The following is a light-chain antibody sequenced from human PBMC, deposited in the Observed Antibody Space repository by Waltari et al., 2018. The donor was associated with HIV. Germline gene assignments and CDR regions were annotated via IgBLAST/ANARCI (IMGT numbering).Light chain of an antibody. J-gene: IGKJ4*01. CDR1: QSLLHSNGYSY. Sequence: DIVMTQSPLSLPVTPGEPASISCMSSQSLLHSNGYSYLDWYLQKPGQSPQLLIYLGSNRASGVPDRFSGSGSGTDFTLKISRVEAEDAGMYYCMQGRQTPQVTFGGGTKVEIK. V-gene: IGKV2-28*01. CDR2: LGS. CDR3: MQGRQTPQVT.